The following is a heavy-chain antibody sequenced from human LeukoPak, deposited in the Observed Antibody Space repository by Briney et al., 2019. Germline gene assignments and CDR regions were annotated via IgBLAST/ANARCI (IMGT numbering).Heavy chain of an antibody. CDR3: ARDEAAAEDYYGMDV. J-gene: IGHJ6*02. D-gene: IGHD6-13*01. CDR2: IYHSGST. CDR1: GGSIRSSYYY. V-gene: IGHV4-39*07. Sequence: SETLSLTCTVSGGSIRSSYYYWGWIRQPPGKGLEWIGEIYHSGSTNYNPSLKSRVTISVDKSKNQFSLKLSSVTAADTAVYYCARDEAAAEDYYGMDVWGQGTTVTVSS.